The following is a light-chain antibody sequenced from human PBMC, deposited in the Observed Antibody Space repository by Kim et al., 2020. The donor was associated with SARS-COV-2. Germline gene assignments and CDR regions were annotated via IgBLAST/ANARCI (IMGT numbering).Light chain of an antibody. J-gene: IGLJ3*02. Sequence: ASVKLTCTLSSGHSSYAIAWHQQQPEKGPRYLMKLNSDGSHSKGDGIPDRFSGSSSGAERYLTISSLQSEDEADYYCQTWGTGIRVFGGGTKVPS. V-gene: IGLV4-69*01. CDR2: LNSDGSH. CDR1: SGHSSYA. CDR3: QTWGTGIRV.